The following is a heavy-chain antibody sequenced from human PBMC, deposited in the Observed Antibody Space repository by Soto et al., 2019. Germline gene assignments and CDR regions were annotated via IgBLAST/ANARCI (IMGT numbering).Heavy chain of an antibody. CDR3: VIEGAGFGY. V-gene: IGHV3-73*01. Sequence: EVQLLESGGGLVQPWGSVRLSCAGSGFTFSHSSMNWVRQAPGKGLEWLAGIRGKANNNETNYGEAVRGMFSISRDDSQDTMFLQMSSLRTEVTAMYYCVIEGAGFGYWGPGTLVTVSS. CDR1: GFTFSHSS. J-gene: IGHJ4*02. CDR2: IRGKANNNET. D-gene: IGHD1-26*01.